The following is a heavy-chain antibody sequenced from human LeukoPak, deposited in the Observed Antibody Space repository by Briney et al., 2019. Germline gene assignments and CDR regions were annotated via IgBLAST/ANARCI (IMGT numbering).Heavy chain of an antibody. J-gene: IGHJ4*02. CDR2: ISGSGGST. V-gene: IGHV3-23*01. D-gene: IGHD1-20*01. Sequence: GGSLRLSCAASGFTFSSYAMSWVRQAPGKGLEWVSAISGSGGSTYYADSVKGRFTISRDNSKNTLYLQMNSLRAEDTAVYYCARGSFNWNDPGDYWGQGTLVTVSS. CDR3: ARGSFNWNDPGDY. CDR1: GFTFSSYA.